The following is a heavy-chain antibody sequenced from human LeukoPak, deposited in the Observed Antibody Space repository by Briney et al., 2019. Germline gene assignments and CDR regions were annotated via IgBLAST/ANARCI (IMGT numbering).Heavy chain of an antibody. D-gene: IGHD3-3*01. J-gene: IGHJ6*02. Sequence: TGGSLRLSCAASGFTFSSYAMHWVRQAPGKGLEWVAVISYDGSNKYYADSVKGRFTISRDNSKNTLYLQMNSLRAEDTAVYYCAKDLPRITIFGVAPGAGMDVWGQGTTVTVSS. V-gene: IGHV3-30*04. CDR3: AKDLPRITIFGVAPGAGMDV. CDR2: ISYDGSNK. CDR1: GFTFSSYA.